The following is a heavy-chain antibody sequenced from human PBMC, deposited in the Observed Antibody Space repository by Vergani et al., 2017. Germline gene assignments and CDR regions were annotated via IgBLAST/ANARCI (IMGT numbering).Heavy chain of an antibody. CDR1: GFTFSSYA. J-gene: IGHJ6*03. CDR3: ARDQGSSWYVPYYYYYMDV. D-gene: IGHD6-13*01. CDR2: ISGSGGST. Sequence: EVQLVESGGGLVQPGGSLRLSCAASGFTFSSYAMSWVRQAPGKGLEWVSAISGSGGSTYYADSVKGRFTISRDNSKNSLYLQMNSLRAEDTAVYYCARDQGSSWYVPYYYYYMDVWGKGTTVTVSS. V-gene: IGHV3-23*04.